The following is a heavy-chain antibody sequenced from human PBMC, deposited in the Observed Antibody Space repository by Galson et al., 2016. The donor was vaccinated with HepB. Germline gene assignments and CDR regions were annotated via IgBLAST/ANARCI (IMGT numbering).Heavy chain of an antibody. Sequence: SLRLSCAASGLTFGDYAMTWFRQAPGKGLEWVGVIRSKAYGGTTEYAASVKGRFIISRDDSKSIAYLQMNSLKSEDTAVYYCTRDPYCDGDCDPPYFDYWGQGTLVTVSS. CDR3: TRDPYCDGDCDPPYFDY. D-gene: IGHD2-21*02. V-gene: IGHV3-49*03. J-gene: IGHJ4*02. CDR1: GLTFGDYA. CDR2: IRSKAYGGTT.